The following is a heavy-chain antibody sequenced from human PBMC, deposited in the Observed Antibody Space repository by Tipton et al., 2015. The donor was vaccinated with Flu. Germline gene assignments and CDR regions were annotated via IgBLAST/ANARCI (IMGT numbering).Heavy chain of an antibody. CDR1: GFTFSSYE. Sequence: SLRLSCAASGFTFSSYEMNWVRQAPGKGLEWVSYISSSGSTIYYADSVKGRFTISRDNAKNSLYLQMNSLRAEDTAVYYCARDLAAAGVYYYGMDVWGQGTTVTVSS. CDR2: ISSSGSTI. J-gene: IGHJ6*02. CDR3: ARDLAAAGVYYYGMDV. V-gene: IGHV3-48*03. D-gene: IGHD6-13*01.